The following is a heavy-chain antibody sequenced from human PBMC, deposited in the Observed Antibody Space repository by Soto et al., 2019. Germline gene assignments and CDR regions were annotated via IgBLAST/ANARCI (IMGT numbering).Heavy chain of an antibody. Sequence: SETLSLTCTVSGGSISSYYWSWIRQPPGKGLEWIGYIYYSGSTNYNPSLKSRVTISVDTSKNQFSLKLSSVTAADTAVYYCARGLGRYGDYDFDYWGQGTLVTVSS. D-gene: IGHD4-17*01. CDR3: ARGLGRYGDYDFDY. J-gene: IGHJ4*02. CDR1: GGSISSYY. V-gene: IGHV4-59*01. CDR2: IYYSGST.